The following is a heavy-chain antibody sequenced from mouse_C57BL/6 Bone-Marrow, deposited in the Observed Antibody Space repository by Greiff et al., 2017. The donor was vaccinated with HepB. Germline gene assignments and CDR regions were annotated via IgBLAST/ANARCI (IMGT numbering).Heavy chain of an antibody. J-gene: IGHJ1*03. V-gene: IGHV1-69*01. D-gene: IGHD2-3*01. CDR3: ASDGYSLYWYFDV. CDR2: IDPSDSYT. Sequence: VQLQQSGAELVMPGASVKLSCKASGYTFTSYWMHWVKQRPGQGLEWIGEIDPSDSYTNYNQKFKGKSTLTVDKSSSTAYMQLSSLTSEDSAVYYCASDGYSLYWYFDVWGTGTTVTVSS. CDR1: GYTFTSYW.